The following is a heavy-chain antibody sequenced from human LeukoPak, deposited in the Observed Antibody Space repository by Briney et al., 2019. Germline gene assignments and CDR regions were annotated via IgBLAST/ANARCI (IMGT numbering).Heavy chain of an antibody. CDR2: ISSSSSYI. D-gene: IGHD3-22*01. Sequence: PGGSLRLSCAASGFTFSSYSMNWVRQAPGKGLEWVSSISSSSSYIYYADSVKGRFTISRGNAKNSLYLQMNSLRAEDTAVYYCARAFTGYYDSSGYYSRDYWGQGILVTVSS. CDR1: GFTFSSYS. CDR3: ARAFTGYYDSSGYYSRDY. J-gene: IGHJ4*02. V-gene: IGHV3-21*01.